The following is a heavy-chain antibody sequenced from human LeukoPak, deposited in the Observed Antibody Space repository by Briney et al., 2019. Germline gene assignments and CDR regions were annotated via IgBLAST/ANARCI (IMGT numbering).Heavy chain of an antibody. V-gene: IGHV1-8*01. CDR2: MSPDSGYT. Sequence: ASVKVSCKASGYTFTSYDITWVRQATGQGLEWMGWMSPDSGYTGYAQTFQGRVTLTRNTSVSTAFMELSSLRSEDTAVYYCARGEGIAAAGTEFDYWGQGTLVTVSS. CDR1: GYTFTSYD. CDR3: ARGEGIAAAGTEFDY. D-gene: IGHD6-13*01. J-gene: IGHJ4*02.